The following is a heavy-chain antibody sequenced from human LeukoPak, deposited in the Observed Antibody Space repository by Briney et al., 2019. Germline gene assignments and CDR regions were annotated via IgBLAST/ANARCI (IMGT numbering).Heavy chain of an antibody. CDR3: ARVIIVGATGI. D-gene: IGHD1-26*01. V-gene: IGHV3-48*03. J-gene: IGHJ3*02. Sequence: PGGSLRLSCAASGFTFSSYVMNWVRQAPGKWLEWVSYISSGGSTVHYADSVKGRFTISRDNAKNSLYLQMNSLRAEDTAVYYCARVIIVGATGIWGQGTMVTVSS. CDR1: GFTFSSYV. CDR2: ISSGGSTV.